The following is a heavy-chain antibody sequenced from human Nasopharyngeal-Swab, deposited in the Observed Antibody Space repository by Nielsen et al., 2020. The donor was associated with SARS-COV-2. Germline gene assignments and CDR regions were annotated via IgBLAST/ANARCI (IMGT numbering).Heavy chain of an antibody. Sequence: GVSLKISCAASGFTFSDYYMSWIRQAPGKGLEWVSYISSSGSTIYYADSVKGRFTISRDNAKNSLYLQMNSLRAEDTAVYYCARDLGVIVVAEDHAFDIWGQGTMVTVSS. D-gene: IGHD3-22*01. CDR1: GFTFSDYY. CDR3: ARDLGVIVVAEDHAFDI. CDR2: ISSSGSTI. V-gene: IGHV3-11*04. J-gene: IGHJ3*02.